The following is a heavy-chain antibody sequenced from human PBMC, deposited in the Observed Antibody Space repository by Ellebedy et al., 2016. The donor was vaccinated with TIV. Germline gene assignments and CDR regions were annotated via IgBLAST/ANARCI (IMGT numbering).Heavy chain of an antibody. Sequence: GGSLRLXXAGSGFTFSSYSMNWVRQAPGKGLEWVSYISSSSNNMYYADSVKGRFTISRDNSKNTLYLQMNSLRAEDTAVYYCARRYSGWGQGTLVTVSS. J-gene: IGHJ4*02. V-gene: IGHV3-48*01. CDR3: ARRYSG. CDR1: GFTFSSYS. D-gene: IGHD6-13*01. CDR2: ISSSSNNM.